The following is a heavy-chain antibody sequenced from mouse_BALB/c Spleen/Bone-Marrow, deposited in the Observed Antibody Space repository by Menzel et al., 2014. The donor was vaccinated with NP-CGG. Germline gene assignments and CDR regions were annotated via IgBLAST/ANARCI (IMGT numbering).Heavy chain of an antibody. J-gene: IGHJ4*01. V-gene: IGHV1-15*01. CDR1: GYTFTDYE. CDR2: IDPETGGT. Sequence: VQLQESGAELVRPGASVTLSCKASGYTFTDYEMHWVKQTPVHGLEWIGAIDPETGGTAYNQKFKGKATLTADKSSSTAYMELRSLTSEDSAVYYCRAYYRYDGYAMDYWGQGTSATVSS. D-gene: IGHD2-14*01. CDR3: RAYYRYDGYAMDY.